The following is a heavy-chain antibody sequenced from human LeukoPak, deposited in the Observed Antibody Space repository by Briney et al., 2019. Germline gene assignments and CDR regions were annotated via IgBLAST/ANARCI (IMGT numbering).Heavy chain of an antibody. CDR1: GYTFTGYC. D-gene: IGHD6-19*01. CDR3: ARDLGISGWYAPPLGYFDY. Sequence: ASVKISCKASGYTFTGYCMHWVRQSPGQGLEWRGWINPKSGGTNYGQKFQGRVTMTRDTSISTTYMELSRLRSDDTAVYYCARDLGISGWYAPPLGYFDYWGQGTLVTVSS. CDR2: INPKSGGT. V-gene: IGHV1-2*02. J-gene: IGHJ4*02.